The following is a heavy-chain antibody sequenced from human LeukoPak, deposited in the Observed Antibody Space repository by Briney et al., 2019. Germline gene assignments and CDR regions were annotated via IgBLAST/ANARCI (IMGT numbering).Heavy chain of an antibody. CDR2: INPSGGST. V-gene: IGHV1-46*01. CDR3: ARERNLVTTTPLYYYYYYMDV. CDR1: GYTFTGYY. D-gene: IGHD4-11*01. J-gene: IGHJ6*03. Sequence: ASVKVSCKASGYTFTGYYMHWVRQAPGQGLEWMGIINPSGGSTSYAQNFQGRVTMTRDMSTSTVYMELSSLRSEDTAVYYCARERNLVTTTPLYYYYYYMDVWGKGTTVTVSS.